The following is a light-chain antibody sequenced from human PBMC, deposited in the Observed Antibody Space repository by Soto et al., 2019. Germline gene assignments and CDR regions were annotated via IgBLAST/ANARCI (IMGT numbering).Light chain of an antibody. Sequence: DIQMTQSPSSLSASVGDRVTITCRASQGISNYLAWYQQKPGKVPKLLIYAASTLQSGVPSRFSVSGSGTDFSLTISGLQPEDVATYYWQEYNSAPRMCGEGTKLEIK. CDR2: AAS. CDR1: QGISNY. J-gene: IGKJ1*01. V-gene: IGKV1-27*01. CDR3: QEYNSAPRM.